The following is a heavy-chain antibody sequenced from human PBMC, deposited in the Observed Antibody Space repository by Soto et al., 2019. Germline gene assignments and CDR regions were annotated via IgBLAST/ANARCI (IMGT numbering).Heavy chain of an antibody. CDR2: IYHSVST. CDR1: GYSISSGYY. CDR3: AREETFIEAAGDDFDY. V-gene: IGHV4-38-2*02. J-gene: IGHJ4*02. D-gene: IGHD6-13*01. Sequence: SETLSLTCAVSGYSISSGYYWCWIRRPPGKGLEWIGSIYHSVSTYYNPSLKSRVTISVDTSKNQFSLKMSSVTAADTAVYYCAREETFIEAAGDDFDYWGQGTLVTVSS.